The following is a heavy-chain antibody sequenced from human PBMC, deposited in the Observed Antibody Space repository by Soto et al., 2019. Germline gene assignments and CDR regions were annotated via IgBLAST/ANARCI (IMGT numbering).Heavy chain of an antibody. Sequence: EVQLLESGGGLVQPGGSLRLSCAASGFTLSSYAMSWVRPAPGKGLEWVSSISGSAGSTYYADSVKGRFTISRDNSKNTLYVQMNSLRAEDTAVYYCAKGHGDYVWHYFDYWGQGTLVTVSS. V-gene: IGHV3-23*01. D-gene: IGHD4-17*01. CDR3: AKGHGDYVWHYFDY. CDR1: GFTLSSYA. J-gene: IGHJ4*02. CDR2: ISGSAGST.